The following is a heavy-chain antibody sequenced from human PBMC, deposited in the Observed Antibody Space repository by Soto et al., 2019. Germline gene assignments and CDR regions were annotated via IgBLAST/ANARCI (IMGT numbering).Heavy chain of an antibody. CDR2: ISSSGSTI. CDR3: AMSLTHIPLFDY. V-gene: IGHV3-11*01. CDR1: GFTFSDYY. Sequence: GGSLRLSCAASGFTFSDYYMSWIRQAPGKELELVSYISSSGSTIYCADSVKGRFTISRDNAKNSLYLQMNSLRAEDTAVYYCAMSLTHIPLFDYWGQGTLVTVSS. J-gene: IGHJ4*02. D-gene: IGHD2-21*01.